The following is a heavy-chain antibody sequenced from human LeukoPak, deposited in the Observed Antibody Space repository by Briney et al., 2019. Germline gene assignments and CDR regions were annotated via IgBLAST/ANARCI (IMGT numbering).Heavy chain of an antibody. V-gene: IGHV1-18*01. CDR1: GYTFTSYG. Sequence: ASVKVSCTASGYTFTSYGISWVRQAPGQGLEWMGWISAYNGNTNYAQKLQGRVTMTTDTSTSTAYMELRSLRSDDTAVYYCARDPDPPYCSGGSCYSDYWGQGTLVTVYS. CDR3: ARDPDPPYCSGGSCYSDY. J-gene: IGHJ4*02. D-gene: IGHD2-15*01. CDR2: ISAYNGNT.